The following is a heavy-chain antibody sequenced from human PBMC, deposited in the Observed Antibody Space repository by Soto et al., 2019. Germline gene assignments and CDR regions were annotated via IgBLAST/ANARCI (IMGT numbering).Heavy chain of an antibody. CDR2: IRSTSYTI. Sequence: GGSLRLSCAASGFTFSSHSMNWVRQAPGKGLEWVSYIRSTSYTIYYADSVKGRFTISRDDAKNSLYLQMHSLRAEDTAVYYCARAGLFYRHYYMDVWGQGTTVTVSS. CDR1: GFTFSSHS. V-gene: IGHV3-48*01. J-gene: IGHJ6*03. CDR3: ARAGLFYRHYYMDV.